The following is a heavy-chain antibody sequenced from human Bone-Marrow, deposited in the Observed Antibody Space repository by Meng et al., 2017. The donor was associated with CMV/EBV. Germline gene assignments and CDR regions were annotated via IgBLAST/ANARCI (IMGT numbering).Heavy chain of an antibody. CDR3: ARRRYYYGSGSSGWFDP. D-gene: IGHD3-10*01. CDR2: INHSGST. J-gene: IGHJ5*02. Sequence: SEPLSLTCAVYGGSFSGYYWSWLRQPPGKGLEWIGEINHSGSTNYNPSLKSRVTISVDTSKNQFSLKLSSVTAADTAVYYCARRRYYYGSGSSGWFDPWGQGTLVTVSS. V-gene: IGHV4-34*01. CDR1: GGSFSGYY.